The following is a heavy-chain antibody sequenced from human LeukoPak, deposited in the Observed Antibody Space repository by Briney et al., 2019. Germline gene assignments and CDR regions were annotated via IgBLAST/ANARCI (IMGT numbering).Heavy chain of an antibody. Sequence: PGGSLRLSCAASVFTFSSYSMKWVREAPGKGLEWVSSISSSSSYIYYADSVKGRFTISRDNAKNSLYLQMNSLRAEDTAVYYCARVSAAAGDYWGQGTLVTVSS. D-gene: IGHD6-25*01. V-gene: IGHV3-21*01. CDR3: ARVSAAAGDY. CDR1: VFTFSSYS. J-gene: IGHJ4*02. CDR2: ISSSSSYI.